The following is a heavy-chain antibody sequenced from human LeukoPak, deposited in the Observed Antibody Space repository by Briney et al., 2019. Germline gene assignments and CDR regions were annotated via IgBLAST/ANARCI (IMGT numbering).Heavy chain of an antibody. V-gene: IGHV1-69*05. CDR2: IIPIFGTA. Sequence: SVKVSCKASGGTFSSYAISWVRQAPGQGLEWMGRIIPIFGTANYAQKFEGRVTITTDESTSTAYMELSSLRSEDTAVYYCARVHRYGSGSYYLDYWGQGTLVTVSS. D-gene: IGHD3-10*01. CDR3: ARVHRYGSGSYYLDY. CDR1: GGTFSSYA. J-gene: IGHJ4*02.